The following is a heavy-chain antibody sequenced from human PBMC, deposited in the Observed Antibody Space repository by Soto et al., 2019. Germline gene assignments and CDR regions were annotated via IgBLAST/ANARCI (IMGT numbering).Heavy chain of an antibody. Sequence: TSETLSLTCTVSGGSISSYYWSWIRQPPGKGLEWIGYIYYSGSTNYNPSLKSRVTISVDTSKNQFSLKLSSVTAADTAVYYCARDIGGYYDSSSYANWGQGTLVTVSS. J-gene: IGHJ4*02. CDR2: IYYSGST. V-gene: IGHV4-59*01. CDR1: GGSISSYY. D-gene: IGHD3-22*01. CDR3: ARDIGGYYDSSSYAN.